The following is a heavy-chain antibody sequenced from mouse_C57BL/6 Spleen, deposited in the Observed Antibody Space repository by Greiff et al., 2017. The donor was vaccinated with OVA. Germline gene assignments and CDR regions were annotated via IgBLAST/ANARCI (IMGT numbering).Heavy chain of an antibody. CDR3: ARRGTGSFDY. CDR2: INPGSGGT. Sequence: VMLVESGAELVRPGTSVKVSCKASGYAFTNYLIEWVKQRPGQGLEWIGVINPGSGGTNYNEKFKGKATLTADKSSSTAYMQLSSLTSEDSAVYFCARRGTGSFDYWGQGTTLTVSS. J-gene: IGHJ2*01. V-gene: IGHV1-54*01. D-gene: IGHD4-1*01. CDR1: GYAFTNYL.